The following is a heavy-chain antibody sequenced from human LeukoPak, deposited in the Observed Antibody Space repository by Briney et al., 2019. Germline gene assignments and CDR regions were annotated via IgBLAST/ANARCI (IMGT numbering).Heavy chain of an antibody. D-gene: IGHD2-2*02. Sequence: TTSETLSLTCTVSGGSITGYYSSWVRQPPGKGLEWMGYIYTSGSTKYNPSLESRATISVDASKAQFSLKLSSVTAADTAVYYCARQSYQLLYGYYYYYMDVWGKGTTVTVSS. V-gene: IGHV4-4*09. J-gene: IGHJ6*03. CDR2: IYTSGST. CDR3: ARQSYQLLYGYYYYYMDV. CDR1: GGSITGYY.